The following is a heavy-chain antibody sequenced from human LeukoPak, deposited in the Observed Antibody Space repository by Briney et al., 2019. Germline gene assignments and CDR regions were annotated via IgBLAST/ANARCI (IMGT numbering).Heavy chain of an antibody. Sequence: GGSLRLSCSASGFPFSSYAMHWGRQAPGKGLEYVSAISDSGGSTYYADSVKGRFTISRDNSKNTLYLQMSSLRAGDTAVYFCVRGYSFGPYGMDVWGQGTTVTVSS. CDR1: GFPFSSYA. J-gene: IGHJ6*02. D-gene: IGHD2-15*01. V-gene: IGHV3-64D*09. CDR2: ISDSGGST. CDR3: VRGYSFGPYGMDV.